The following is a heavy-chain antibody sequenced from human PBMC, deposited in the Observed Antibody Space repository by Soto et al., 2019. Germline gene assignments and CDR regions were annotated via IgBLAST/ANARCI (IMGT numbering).Heavy chain of an antibody. J-gene: IGHJ4*02. CDR2: INHSGST. V-gene: IGHV4-34*01. D-gene: IGHD3-16*02. CDR1: GGSFSGYY. CDR3: ARGGVTRSNDY. Sequence: SETLSLTCAVYGGSFSGYYWSWIRQPPGKGLEWIGEINHSGSTNYNPSLKSRVTISVDTSKNQFSLKLSSVTAADTAVYYCARGGVTRSNDYWGQGTLVTVSS.